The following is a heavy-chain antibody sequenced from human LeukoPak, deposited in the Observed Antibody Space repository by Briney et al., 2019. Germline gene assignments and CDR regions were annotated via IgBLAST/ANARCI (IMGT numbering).Heavy chain of an antibody. J-gene: IGHJ4*02. CDR1: GGSISSSSYY. CDR2: IYYSGST. D-gene: IGHD1-26*01. CDR3: ARSRGVGASHFDY. V-gene: IGHV4-39*01. Sequence: PSETLSLTCTVSGGSISSSSYYWGWIRQPPGKGLEWIGSIYYSGSTYHNPSLKSRVTISVDTSKNQFSLKLSSVTAADTAVYYCARSRGVGASHFDYWGQGTLVTVSS.